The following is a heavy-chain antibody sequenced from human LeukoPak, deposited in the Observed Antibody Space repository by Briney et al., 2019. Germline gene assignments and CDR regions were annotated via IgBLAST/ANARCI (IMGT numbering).Heavy chain of an antibody. CDR1: GYRFAPYW. J-gene: IGHJ4*02. CDR2: IYPGDSDT. CDR3: ARRGYCSGDCYSDY. V-gene: IGHV5-51*01. Sequence: GESLKISCKGSGYRFAPYWIGWVRQIPGKSLEWMGIIYPGDSDTRYSPSFQGQVTISADKSISTAFPQWSSLKASDTAMYYCARRGYCSGDCYSDYWGQGTLVTVSS. D-gene: IGHD2-21*01.